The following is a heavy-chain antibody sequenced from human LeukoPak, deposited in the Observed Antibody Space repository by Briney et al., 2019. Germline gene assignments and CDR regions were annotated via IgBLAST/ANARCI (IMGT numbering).Heavy chain of an antibody. CDR3: ARGTISAAILDWFDP. D-gene: IGHD2-2*02. J-gene: IGHJ5*02. Sequence: ASVKVSCKASGGTFSSYAISWVRQAPGQGLEWMGGIIPIFGTANYAQKFQGRVTITTDESTSTAYMELSSLRSEDTAVYYCARGTISAAILDWFDPWGQGTLVTVSS. CDR1: GGTFSSYA. V-gene: IGHV1-69*05. CDR2: IIPIFGTA.